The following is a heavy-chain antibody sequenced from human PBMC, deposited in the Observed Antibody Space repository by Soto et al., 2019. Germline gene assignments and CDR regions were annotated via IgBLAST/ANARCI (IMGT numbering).Heavy chain of an antibody. V-gene: IGHV4-31*03. J-gene: IGHJ4*02. Sequence: SETLSLTCTVSGGSISSGGYYWSWIRQHPGKGLEWIGYIYYSGSTYYNPSLKSRVTISVDTSKNQFSLKLSSVTAADTAVYYCAGDRSGHLDYWGQGTLVTVSS. CDR2: IYYSGST. CDR3: AGDRSGHLDY. CDR1: GGSISSGGYY.